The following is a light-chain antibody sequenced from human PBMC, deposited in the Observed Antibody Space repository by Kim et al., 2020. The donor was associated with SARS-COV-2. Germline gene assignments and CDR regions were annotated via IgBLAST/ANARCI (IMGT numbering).Light chain of an antibody. V-gene: IGLV3-1*01. CDR2: QDN. Sequence: SYELTQPPSVSVSPGQTASITCPGYKLGVKYVSWYQPKPGQSPVVVIYQDNQRPAGMPERFSGSNSGNTATLTISGTQAMDEADYYCQAWDSSTHNYVFGAGTKVTAL. CDR3: QAWDSSTHNYV. CDR1: KLGVKY. J-gene: IGLJ1*01.